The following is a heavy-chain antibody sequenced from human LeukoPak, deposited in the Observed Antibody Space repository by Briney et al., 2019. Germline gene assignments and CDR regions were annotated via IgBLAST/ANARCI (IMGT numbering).Heavy chain of an antibody. Sequence: GGSLRLSCAASGFTFSSYAMSWVRQAPGKGLEWVSVISGSGGSTYYADSVKGRFTISRDNSKNTLYLHMNSLRAEDTAVYFCAKGGYSISYYFDYWGQETLVTVSS. V-gene: IGHV3-23*01. CDR2: ISGSGGST. CDR1: GFTFSSYA. D-gene: IGHD6-6*01. J-gene: IGHJ4*02. CDR3: AKGGYSISYYFDY.